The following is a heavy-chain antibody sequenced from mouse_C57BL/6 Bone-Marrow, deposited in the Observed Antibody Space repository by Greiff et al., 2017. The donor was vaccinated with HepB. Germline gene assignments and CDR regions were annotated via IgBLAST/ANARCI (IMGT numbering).Heavy chain of an antibody. CDR1: GYTFTEYT. CDR3: ARHEENGYGNYFDY. V-gene: IGHV1-62-2*01. Sequence: VQVVESGAELVKPGASVKLSCKASGYTFTEYTIHWVKQRSGQGLEWIGWIYPGSGSIKYNEKFKDKATLTADKSSSTVYMELSRLTSEDTAVYFCARHEENGYGNYFDYWGQGTTLTVSS. D-gene: IGHD2-1*01. J-gene: IGHJ2*01. CDR2: IYPGSGSI.